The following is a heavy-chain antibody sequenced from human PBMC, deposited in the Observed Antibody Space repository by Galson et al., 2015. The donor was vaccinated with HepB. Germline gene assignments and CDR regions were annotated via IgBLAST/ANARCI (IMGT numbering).Heavy chain of an antibody. V-gene: IGHV3-21*01. D-gene: IGHD7-27*01. Sequence: SLRLSCAASGFTFSSYSMNWVRQAPGKGLEWVSSISSSSSYIYYADSVKGRFTISRDNAKNSLYLQMNSLRAEDTAVYYCAREILGMYPNDAFDIWGQGTMVAVSS. CDR3: AREILGMYPNDAFDI. CDR2: ISSSSSYI. CDR1: GFTFSSYS. J-gene: IGHJ3*02.